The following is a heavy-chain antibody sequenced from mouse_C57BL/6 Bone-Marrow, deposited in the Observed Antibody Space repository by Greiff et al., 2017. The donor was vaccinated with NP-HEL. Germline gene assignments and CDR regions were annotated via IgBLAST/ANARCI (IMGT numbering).Heavy chain of an antibody. CDR1: GYTFTSYW. CDR2: IYPGNSDT. V-gene: IGHV1-5*01. CDR3: TRGEYGHCFAF. D-gene: IGHD1-2*01. J-gene: IGHJ3*01. Sequence: VQLQQSGTVLVRPGASVKMSCKTSGYTFTSYWMHWVKQRPGQGLEWIGAIYPGNSDTSYNQKFKGKATLTAVTSASTAYMELSSLTNEDSAVYYCTRGEYGHCFAFWGQGTLVTVSA.